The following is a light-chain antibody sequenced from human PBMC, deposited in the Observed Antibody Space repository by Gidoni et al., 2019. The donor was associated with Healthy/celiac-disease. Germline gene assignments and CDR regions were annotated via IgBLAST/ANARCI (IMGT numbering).Light chain of an antibody. V-gene: IGKV3-20*01. Sequence: ELVLTQSPGTLSLSPGERATLSCRASQSVSSSDLAWYQQKPGQAPRRLIYGASSRATGIPDRFSGSGSGTDFTLTISRLEPEDFAVYYCQQYGSSPLTFGGGTKVEIK. CDR3: QQYGSSPLT. CDR1: QSVSSSD. J-gene: IGKJ4*01. CDR2: GAS.